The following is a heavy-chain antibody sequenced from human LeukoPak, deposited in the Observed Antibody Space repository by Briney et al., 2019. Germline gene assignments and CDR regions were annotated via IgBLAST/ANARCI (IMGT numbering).Heavy chain of an antibody. J-gene: IGHJ4*02. V-gene: IGHV3-15*01. D-gene: IGHD1-26*01. CDR1: GFTFSNAW. CDR3: TTDHGGSYPDY. Sequence: MAGGSLRLSCAASGFTFSNAWMSWVRQAPGKGLEWVGRIKSKTDGGTTDYAAPVKGRFTISRDDSKNTLYLQMNSLKTEDTAVYYCTTDHGGSYPDYWGQGTLVTVSS. CDR2: IKSKTDGGTT.